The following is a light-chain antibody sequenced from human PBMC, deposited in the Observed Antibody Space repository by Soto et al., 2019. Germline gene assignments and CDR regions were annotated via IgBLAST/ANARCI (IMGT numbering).Light chain of an antibody. CDR3: QQYGSSPLT. CDR2: GAS. Sequence: DIVLTQSPCTLSLSPGERALLSYRAGQSVSSSYLAWYQQKPGQAPRLLIYGASSRATGIPERFSGSGSGTDFTLTISRLEPEDFAVYYCQQYGSSPLTFGGGTKVDIK. J-gene: IGKJ4*01. CDR1: QSVSSSY. V-gene: IGKV3-20*01.